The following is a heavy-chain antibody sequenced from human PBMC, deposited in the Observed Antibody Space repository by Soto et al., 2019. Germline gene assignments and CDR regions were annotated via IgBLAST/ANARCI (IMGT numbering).Heavy chain of an antibody. Sequence: QVQLVESGGGVVQPGRSLRLSCAASGFTFSSYGMHWVRQAPGKGLEWVAVIWYDGSNKYYADSVKGRFTISRDNSKNTLYLRMNRLRAEDAAVYYCARGEEDIVVVVAATPFDLWGRGTLVTVSS. CDR3: ARGEEDIVVVVAATPFDL. D-gene: IGHD2-15*01. CDR2: IWYDGSNK. CDR1: GFTFSSYG. J-gene: IGHJ2*01. V-gene: IGHV3-33*01.